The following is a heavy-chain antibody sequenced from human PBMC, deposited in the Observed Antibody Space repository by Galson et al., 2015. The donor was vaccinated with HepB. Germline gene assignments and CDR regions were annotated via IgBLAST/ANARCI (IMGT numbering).Heavy chain of an antibody. CDR2: TSYDESHK. Sequence: SLRLSCAGSGFTFSGYGMHWVRQAPGKGLEWVAVTSYDESHKFYADSVKGRFTISRDNSKSMLYLQMYSLRAEDTAVYYCAKELRYSSGWKNVFDIWGQGTIVTVSS. CDR1: GFTFSGYG. J-gene: IGHJ3*02. CDR3: AKELRYSSGWKNVFDI. V-gene: IGHV3-30*18. D-gene: IGHD6-19*01.